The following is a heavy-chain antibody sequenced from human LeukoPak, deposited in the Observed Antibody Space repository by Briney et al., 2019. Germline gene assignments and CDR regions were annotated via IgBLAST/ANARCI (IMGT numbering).Heavy chain of an antibody. CDR1: XSYA. V-gene: IGHV3-23*01. CDR3: AKAPRAAAGTYNGMDV. CDR2: ISGSGGST. Sequence: XSYAXSWVRQAPGKGLEWVSAISGSGGSTYYADSVKGRFTISRDNSKNTLYLQMNSLRAEDTAVYYCAKAPRAAAGTYNGMDVWGQGTTVTXXS. D-gene: IGHD6-13*01. J-gene: IGHJ6*02.